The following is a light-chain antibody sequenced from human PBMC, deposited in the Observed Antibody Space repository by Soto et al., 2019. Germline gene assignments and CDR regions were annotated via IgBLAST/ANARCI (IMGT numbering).Light chain of an antibody. CDR2: GAS. J-gene: IGKJ2*01. CDR1: QSINSE. Sequence: EIVMTQSPATLSLSPGERAALSCRASQSINSELAWYQQKPGQPPRILIYGASTRATGVPVRFTGSESGAEFTLTISGLQAEDFAVYYCQQGHNGPLTFGQGTRLEI. V-gene: IGKV3-15*01. CDR3: QQGHNGPLT.